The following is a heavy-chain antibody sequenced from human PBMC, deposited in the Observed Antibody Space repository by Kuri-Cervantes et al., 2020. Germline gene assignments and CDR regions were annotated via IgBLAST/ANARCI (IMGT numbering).Heavy chain of an antibody. J-gene: IGHJ4*02. V-gene: IGHV3-20*03. CDR1: GFTFDDYA. D-gene: IGHD3-9*01. Sequence: GECLKISYPGSGFTFDDYAMHWVRQAPGKGLEWVSGINWNGGSTDYADSVKGRFTISRDNAKNSLYLQMNSLRAEDTALYYCARDRNYDILTGYDYWGQGTLVTVSS. CDR2: INWNGGST. CDR3: ARDRNYDILTGYDY.